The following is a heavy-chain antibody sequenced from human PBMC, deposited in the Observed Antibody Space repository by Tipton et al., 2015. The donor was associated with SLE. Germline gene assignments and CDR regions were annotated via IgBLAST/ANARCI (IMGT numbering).Heavy chain of an antibody. CDR1: GGSFSGYY. Sequence: LSLTCAVYGGSFSGYYWSWIRQSPGRGLEWIGEINHSGSTNYNPSLKSRVTISVDTSKNQFSMNLSSVTAADTAVYYCATSLMTTVSYYYYGMDVWGQGTTVTVSS. J-gene: IGHJ6*02. CDR3: ATSLMTTVSYYYYGMDV. D-gene: IGHD4-17*01. CDR2: INHSGST. V-gene: IGHV4-34*01.